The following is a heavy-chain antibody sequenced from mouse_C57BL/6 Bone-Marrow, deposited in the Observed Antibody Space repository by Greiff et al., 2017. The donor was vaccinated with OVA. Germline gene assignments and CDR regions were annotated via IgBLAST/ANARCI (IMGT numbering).Heavy chain of an antibody. Sequence: VKLQESGAELVKPGASVKLSCKASGYTFTSYWMHWVKQRPGQGLEWIGMIHPNSGSTNYNEKFKSKATLTVDKSSSTAYMQLSSLTSEDSAVYYCARGDYYGSRGYFDVWGTGTTVTVSS. CDR3: ARGDYYGSRGYFDV. CDR1: GYTFTSYW. V-gene: IGHV1-64*01. CDR2: IHPNSGST. D-gene: IGHD1-1*01. J-gene: IGHJ1*03.